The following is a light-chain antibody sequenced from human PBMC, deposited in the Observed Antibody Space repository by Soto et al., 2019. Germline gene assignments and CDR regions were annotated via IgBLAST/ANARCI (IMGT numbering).Light chain of an antibody. J-gene: IGKJ1*01. V-gene: IGKV1-5*03. CDR1: QTISSW. CDR2: KAS. CDR3: QHYNSYSEA. Sequence: VHIPQSPSTLSGSLGDRVTITCRASQTISSWLAWYQQKPGKAPKLLIYKASTLKSGVPSRFSGSGSGTEFTLTISGLQPDDFATYYCQHYNSYSEAFGQGLKVDIK.